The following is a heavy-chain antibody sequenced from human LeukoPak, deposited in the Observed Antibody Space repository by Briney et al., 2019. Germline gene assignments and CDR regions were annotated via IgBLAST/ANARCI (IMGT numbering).Heavy chain of an antibody. Sequence: GGSLRLSCAASGFTFSSYDMHWVRQATGKGLEWVSAIGTAGDTYYPGSVKGRFTISRDNSKNTLYLQMNSLRAEDTAVYYCAKGNYYGSGSYRDYYYYMDVWGKGTTVTISS. CDR3: AKGNYYGSGSYRDYYYYMDV. D-gene: IGHD3-10*01. CDR2: IGTAGDT. J-gene: IGHJ6*03. V-gene: IGHV3-13*01. CDR1: GFTFSSYD.